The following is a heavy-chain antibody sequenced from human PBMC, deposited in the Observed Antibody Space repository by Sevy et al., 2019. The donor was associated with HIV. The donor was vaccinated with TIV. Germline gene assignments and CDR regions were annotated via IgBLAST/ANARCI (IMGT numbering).Heavy chain of an antibody. CDR1: GFTFSSYS. CDR2: ISSSSSTI. V-gene: IGHV3-48*02. CDR3: AREDSSGWYSPGDFHY. D-gene: IGHD6-19*01. Sequence: GGSLRLSCAASGFTFSSYSMNWVRQAPGKGLEWVSYISSSSSTIYYADSVKGRFTISRDNAKNSLYLQMNSLRDEDTAVYYCAREDSSGWYSPGDFHYWGQGTLVTVSS. J-gene: IGHJ4*02.